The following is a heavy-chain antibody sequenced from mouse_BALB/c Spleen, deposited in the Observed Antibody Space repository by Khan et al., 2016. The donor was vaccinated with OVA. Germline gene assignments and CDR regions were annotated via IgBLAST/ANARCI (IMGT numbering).Heavy chain of an antibody. V-gene: IGHV1-4*01. CDR1: GYTFTSYT. Sequence: QMQLEESGAELVKPGDSVKISCKASGYTFTSYTMHWVKQRPGQGMEWIGYINPSSGYTKYNQKFKEQATLTADKSSSKAYMQLGSLTSEGSGVYYCARKSTRASYWGQGTTLTVSS. CDR2: INPSSGYT. D-gene: IGHD3-1*01. CDR3: ARKSTRASY. J-gene: IGHJ2*01.